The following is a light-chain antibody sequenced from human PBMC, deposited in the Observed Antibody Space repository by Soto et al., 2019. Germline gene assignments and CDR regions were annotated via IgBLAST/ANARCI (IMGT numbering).Light chain of an antibody. CDR1: QSVGSN. J-gene: IGKJ5*01. Sequence: EIVLTQSPATLSVSQGERASLYCRASQSVGSNLAWFQQKPGQATRLLIYGASTRANGIPARFSGSGSGTEFTLTISSLQSEDFAFYYCQQYNNWPPITFGQGTRLEIK. V-gene: IGKV3-15*01. CDR3: QQYNNWPPIT. CDR2: GAS.